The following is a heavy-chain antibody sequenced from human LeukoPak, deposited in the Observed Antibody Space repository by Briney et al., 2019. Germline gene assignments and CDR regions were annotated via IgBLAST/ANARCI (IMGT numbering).Heavy chain of an antibody. V-gene: IGHV4-34*01. J-gene: IGHJ4*02. Sequence: PSETLSLTCAVYGGSFSXXYWSWIRQPPGKGLXXXXXXXHXGSTXXXXXXXXXXXXSXDTSKNQFSLKLSSVTAADTVVYYCARLSGYYSRAVNYFDYWGQGTLVTVSS. CDR2: XXHXGST. CDR3: ARLSGYYSRAVNYFDY. CDR1: GGSFSXXY. D-gene: IGHD3-3*01.